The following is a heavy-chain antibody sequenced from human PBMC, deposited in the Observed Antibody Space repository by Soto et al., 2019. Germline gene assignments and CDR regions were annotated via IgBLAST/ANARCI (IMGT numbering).Heavy chain of an antibody. CDR3: ARVRGYIGRNWFDP. CDR2: IIPICGTA. J-gene: IGHJ5*02. Sequence: QVQLVQSGAEVEKPGSSVKVSCKASGGTFSSYAISWVRQAPGQGLEGMGGIIPICGTANYAQKFQGRVTITADESTSTAYMELSSLRSEDTAVYYGARVRGYIGRNWFDPWGQGTLVSVSS. D-gene: IGHD5-12*01. CDR1: GGTFSSYA. V-gene: IGHV1-69*01.